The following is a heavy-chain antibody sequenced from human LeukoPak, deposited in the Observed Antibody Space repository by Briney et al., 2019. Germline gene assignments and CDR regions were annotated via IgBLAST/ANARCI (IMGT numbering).Heavy chain of an antibody. V-gene: IGHV3-23*01. CDR1: GSTFSNNA. J-gene: IGHJ6*02. CDR2: ISDSGTST. Sequence: GGPLRPSGAASGSTFSNNAMTGVRQAPGKGLEWSQTISDSGTSTYYADSVKGRFTISRDNSKNTLYLQMDSLRGEDTAIYYCAKVPYSDYGSGRPPFMDVWGQGTTVAVSS. D-gene: IGHD3-10*01. CDR3: AKVPYSDYGSGRPPFMDV.